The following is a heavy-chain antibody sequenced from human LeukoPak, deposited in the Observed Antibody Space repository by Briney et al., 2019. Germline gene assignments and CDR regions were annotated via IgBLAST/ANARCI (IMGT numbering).Heavy chain of an antibody. V-gene: IGHV3-33*01. D-gene: IGHD3-22*01. Sequence: GGSLRLSCAASGFTFSSYGMHWVSQAPGKGLEWVAVIWYDGSNKYYADSVKGRFTISRDNSKNTLYLQMNSLRAEDTAVYYCARKPYDSSGSDYWGQGTLVTVSS. CDR3: ARKPYDSSGSDY. CDR2: IWYDGSNK. J-gene: IGHJ4*02. CDR1: GFTFSSYG.